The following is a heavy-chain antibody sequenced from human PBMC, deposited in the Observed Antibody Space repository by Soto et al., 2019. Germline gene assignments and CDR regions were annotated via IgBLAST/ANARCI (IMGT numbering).Heavy chain of an antibody. CDR1: GYTFTSYG. D-gene: IGHD3-3*01. CDR3: ARDWFYDFWSGYYPPYYYYYYYMDV. V-gene: IGHV1-18*01. CDR2: ISAYNGNT. J-gene: IGHJ6*03. Sequence: QVPLVQSGAEVKKPGASVKVSCKASGYTFTSYGISWVRQAPGQGLEWMGWISAYNGNTNYAQKLQGRVTMTTDTSTSTAYMELRSLRSDDTAVYYCARDWFYDFWSGYYPPYYYYYYYMDVWGKGTTVTVSS.